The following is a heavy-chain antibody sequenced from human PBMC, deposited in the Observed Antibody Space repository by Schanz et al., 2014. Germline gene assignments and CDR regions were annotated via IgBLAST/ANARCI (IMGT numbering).Heavy chain of an antibody. J-gene: IGHJ6*02. CDR3: AKGMGYCSGGTCYDYYYYGLDV. V-gene: IGHV3-30*19. CDR2: ISYDGSNK. CDR1: GFTFSSYG. D-gene: IGHD2-15*01. Sequence: VQLLESGGGLVQPGGSLRLSCVASGFTFSSYGMHWVRQAPGKGLEWVAVISYDGSNKYYADSVKGRFTISRDNSKNTLYLQMNSLSADDTAVFYCAKGMGYCSGGTCYDYYYYGLDVWGQGTTVTVSS.